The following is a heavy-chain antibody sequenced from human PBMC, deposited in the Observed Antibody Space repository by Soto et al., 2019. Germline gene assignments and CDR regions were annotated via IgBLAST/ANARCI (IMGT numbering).Heavy chain of an antibody. J-gene: IGHJ4*02. Sequence: PSETLSLTCTVSGGSISSGGYYWSWIRQHPGKGLEWIGYIYYSGSTYYNPSLKSRVTISVDTSKNQFSLKLCSVTAADTAVYYCARVRYYGSGSYYDFDYWGQGTLVTVSS. D-gene: IGHD3-10*01. CDR2: IYYSGST. CDR1: GGSISSGGYY. V-gene: IGHV4-31*03. CDR3: ARVRYYGSGSYYDFDY.